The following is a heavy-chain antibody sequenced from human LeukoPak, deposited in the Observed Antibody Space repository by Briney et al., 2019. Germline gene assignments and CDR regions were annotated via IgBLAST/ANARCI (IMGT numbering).Heavy chain of an antibody. CDR2: ISGSGGST. V-gene: IGHV3-23*01. CDR1: GFTFSSYA. D-gene: IGHD6-13*01. J-gene: IGHJ4*02. Sequence: PGQSLRLSCVASGFTFSSYAMSWVRQAPGKGLEWVSAISGSGGSTYYADSVKGRFTISRDNSKNTLYLQMNSLRAEDTAVYYCAKTGTPWYYFDYWGQGTLVTVSS. CDR3: AKTGTPWYYFDY.